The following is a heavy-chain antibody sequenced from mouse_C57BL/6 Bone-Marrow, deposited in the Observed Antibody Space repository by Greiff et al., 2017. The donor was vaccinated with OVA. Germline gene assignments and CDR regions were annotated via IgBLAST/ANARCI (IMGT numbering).Heavy chain of an antibody. CDR3: TRLSYGNYDWFAY. D-gene: IGHD2-1*01. CDR2: IDPETGGT. V-gene: IGHV1-15*01. CDR1: GYTFTDYE. J-gene: IGHJ3*01. Sequence: VQLQESGAELVRPGASVTLSCKASGYTFTDYEMHWVKQTPVHGLEWIGAIDPETGGTAYNQKFKGKAILTADKSSSTAYMELRSLTSEDSAVYYCTRLSYGNYDWFAYWGQGTLVTVSA.